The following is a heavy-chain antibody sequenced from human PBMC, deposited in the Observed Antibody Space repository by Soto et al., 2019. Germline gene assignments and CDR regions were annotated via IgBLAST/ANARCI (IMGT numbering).Heavy chain of an antibody. Sequence: ASVKVSCKASGYSFTNYGIVWVRQAPGQGLEWMGWISSYNGNTNYAQKLQGRVTMTTDTSTTTAYMELRSLRSDDTAVYYCARDRPTSSIRARDYYYAMDVWGQGTTVTVSS. J-gene: IGHJ6*02. D-gene: IGHD6-6*01. CDR1: GYSFTNYG. CDR2: ISSYNGNT. V-gene: IGHV1-18*01. CDR3: ARDRPTSSIRARDYYYAMDV.